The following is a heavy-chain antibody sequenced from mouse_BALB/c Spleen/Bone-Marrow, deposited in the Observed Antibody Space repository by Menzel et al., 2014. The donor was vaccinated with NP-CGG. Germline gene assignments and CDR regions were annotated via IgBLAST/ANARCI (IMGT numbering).Heavy chain of an antibody. CDR3: ARLGYRYDYWFYDV. J-gene: IGHJ1*01. CDR2: IDPANGYT. CDR1: GLNIKDTY. D-gene: IGHD2-14*01. V-gene: IGHV14-3*02. Sequence: VQLQQSGAELVKPGASVKLSCTASGLNIKDTYMHWVKQRPEQGLEWIGRIDPANGYTKYDPKFQGKATITADTSSNTAYLQLSSLTSEVTAVYYCARLGYRYDYWFYDVWGAGTTVTVSS.